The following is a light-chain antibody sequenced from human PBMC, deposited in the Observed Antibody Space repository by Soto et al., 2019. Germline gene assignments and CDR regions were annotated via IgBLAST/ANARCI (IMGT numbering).Light chain of an antibody. Sequence: QSVLTQPDSVSGSPGESITISCTGTNTDIGGYNYVSWYQQHPGKAPKLGIYDGSRRPSGVSRRFPCSKPGHTASLTSSGVEAEDVAQYYCRLPITCLVHEVSGTGTKVTV. CDR2: DGS. CDR1: NTDIGGYNY. V-gene: IGLV2-14*03. CDR3: RLPITCLVHEV. J-gene: IGLJ1*01.